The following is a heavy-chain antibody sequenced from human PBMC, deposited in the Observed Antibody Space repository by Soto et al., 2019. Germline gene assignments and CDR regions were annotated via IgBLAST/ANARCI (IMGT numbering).Heavy chain of an antibody. CDR3: ARTANWLAP. CDR2: THYSGSA. V-gene: IGHV4-39*01. Sequence: SETLSLTCTVSGGSISSGSYHWGWIRQAPGKGLEWIGNTHYSGSAYYNPSLKSRVTISVDTSNSQVSLRLSSVTAADTAIYYCARTANWLAPWGQGTLVTVSS. J-gene: IGHJ5*02. CDR1: GGSISSGSYH.